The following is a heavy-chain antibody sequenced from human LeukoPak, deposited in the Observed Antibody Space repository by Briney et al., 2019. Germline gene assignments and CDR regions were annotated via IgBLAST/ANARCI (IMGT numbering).Heavy chain of an antibody. Sequence: GASVKVSCKASGYTFTSYGISWVRQAPGQGLEWMGWISAYNGNTNYAQKLQGRVTMTTDTSTSTAYMELRSLRSDDTAVYYCARVHSSGWNYYYYYYMDVWGKGTTVTVSS. J-gene: IGHJ6*03. CDR1: GYTFTSYG. V-gene: IGHV1-18*01. CDR2: ISAYNGNT. CDR3: ARVHSSGWNYYYYYYMDV. D-gene: IGHD6-19*01.